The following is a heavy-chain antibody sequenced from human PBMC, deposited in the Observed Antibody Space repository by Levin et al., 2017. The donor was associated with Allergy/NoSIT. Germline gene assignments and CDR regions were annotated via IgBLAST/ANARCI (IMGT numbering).Heavy chain of an antibody. CDR3: ARDVRAVAAIGDF. CDR2: ISAYNGDT. Sequence: ASVKVSCKASGYNFSSYGFNWVRQAPGQGLEWMGWISAYNGDTNYAEKLQDRVTITTDTSTSTAYMELRSLRSADTAVYYCARDVRAVAAIGDFWGQGTLVTVSS. D-gene: IGHD6-19*01. V-gene: IGHV1-18*01. CDR1: GYNFSSYG. J-gene: IGHJ4*02.